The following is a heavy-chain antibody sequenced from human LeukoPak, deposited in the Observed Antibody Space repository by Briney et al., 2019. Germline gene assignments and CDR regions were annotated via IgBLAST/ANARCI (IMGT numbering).Heavy chain of an antibody. CDR1: GGSISSGDYY. D-gene: IGHD3-22*01. CDR2: IYYSGST. Sequence: KPSETLSLTCTVSGGSISSGDYYWSWIRQPPGQGLEWIGYIYYSGSTYYNPSLKSRVTISVDTSKNQFSLKLSSVTAADTAVYCCARAGDSSGYLRAKLAYFDYWGQGTLVTVSS. CDR3: ARAGDSSGYLRAKLAYFDY. J-gene: IGHJ4*02. V-gene: IGHV4-30-4*01.